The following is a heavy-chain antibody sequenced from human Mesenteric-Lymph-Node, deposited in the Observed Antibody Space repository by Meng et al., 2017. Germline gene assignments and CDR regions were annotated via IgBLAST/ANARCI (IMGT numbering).Heavy chain of an antibody. Sequence: GESLKISCAASGFTFRSCWMSWVRQAPGKGLEWVANISPDGNTKYYVDSVKGRFTISRDNAKNSLSLQMNSLRVEDTAVYYCTRVSLRSLSDYWGQGSLVTVSS. J-gene: IGHJ4*02. CDR1: GFTFRSCW. D-gene: IGHD1-26*01. CDR3: TRVSLRSLSDY. V-gene: IGHV3-7*01. CDR2: ISPDGNTK.